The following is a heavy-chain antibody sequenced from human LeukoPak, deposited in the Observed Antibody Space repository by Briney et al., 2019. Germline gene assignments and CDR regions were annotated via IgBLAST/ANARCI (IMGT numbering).Heavy chain of an antibody. Sequence: PGGSLRLSCAAFGFTFSSYSMNWVRQAPGKGLEWLSYTTSSGGTIYYADSVKGRFTISRDNAKNSLYLQMNSLRAEDTAVYYCARGPANYYGSGSWDYWGQGTLVTVSS. V-gene: IGHV3-48*01. CDR2: TTSSGGTI. CDR1: GFTFSSYS. D-gene: IGHD3-10*01. CDR3: ARGPANYYGSGSWDY. J-gene: IGHJ4*02.